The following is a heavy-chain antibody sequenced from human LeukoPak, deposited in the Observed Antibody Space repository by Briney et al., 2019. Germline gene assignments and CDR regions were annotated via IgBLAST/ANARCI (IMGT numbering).Heavy chain of an antibody. Sequence: SETLSLTCTVSGGCISSYYWSWIRQPPGKGLEWIGYIYYSGSTNYNPSLKSRVTISVDTSKNQFSLKLSSVTAADTAVYYCASSGSYRNDAFDIWGQGTMVTVSS. CDR2: IYYSGST. D-gene: IGHD1-26*01. CDR1: GGCISSYY. J-gene: IGHJ3*02. V-gene: IGHV4-59*01. CDR3: ASSGSYRNDAFDI.